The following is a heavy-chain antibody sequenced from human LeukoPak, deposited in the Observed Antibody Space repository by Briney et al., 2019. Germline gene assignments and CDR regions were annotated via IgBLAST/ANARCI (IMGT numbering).Heavy chain of an antibody. J-gene: IGHJ4*02. V-gene: IGHV3-48*04. CDR1: GFTFSSYS. CDR2: ISASSKTI. CDR3: TRNTGYSSDWPNIDY. D-gene: IGHD6-19*01. Sequence: PGGSLRLSCAGSGFTFSSYSMNWVRQAPRKGLEWIAYISASSKTIYYADSVKGRFTISRDNAKNSLYLQMNSLRADDSALYFCTRNTGYSSDWPNIDYWGQGTLVTVSS.